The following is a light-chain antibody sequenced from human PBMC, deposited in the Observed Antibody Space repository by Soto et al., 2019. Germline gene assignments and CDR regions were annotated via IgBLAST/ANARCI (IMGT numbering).Light chain of an antibody. V-gene: IGKV3-11*01. J-gene: IGKJ5*01. CDR2: DAS. Sequence: EIVLTQSPATLSLSPGERATLSCRASQSVTSYLDWYQQKPGQAPRLLIYDASNRATGIPARFSGSGSGTDFTLTISSLEPEDLAVYYCQQRSNWALTFGQGTRLEIK. CDR3: QQRSNWALT. CDR1: QSVTSY.